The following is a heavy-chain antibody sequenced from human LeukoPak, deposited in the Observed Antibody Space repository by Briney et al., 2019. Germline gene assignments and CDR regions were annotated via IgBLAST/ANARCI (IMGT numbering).Heavy chain of an antibody. Sequence: GGSLRLSCAASXXTFSSYSMNWVRQAPXXXXXXXSYISSSGSTIYYADSVKGRFTISRDNAKNSLYLQMNSLRAEDTAVYYCARLRGYSYPRTRAFYFDYWGQGTLVTVSS. CDR2: ISSSGSTI. CDR3: ARLRGYSYPRTRAFYFDY. CDR1: XXTFSSYS. D-gene: IGHD5-18*01. V-gene: IGHV3-48*04. J-gene: IGHJ4*02.